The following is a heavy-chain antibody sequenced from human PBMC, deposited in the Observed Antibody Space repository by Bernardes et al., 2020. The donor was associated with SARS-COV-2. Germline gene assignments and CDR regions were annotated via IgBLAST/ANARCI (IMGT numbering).Heavy chain of an antibody. D-gene: IGHD3-3*02. CDR3: ARVISHRYYYYYMDV. J-gene: IGHJ6*03. CDR1: GFTVSSNY. V-gene: IGHV3-53*01. CDR2: IYSGGST. Sequence: GGSLRLSCAASGFTVSSNYMSWVRQAPGKGLEWVSVIYSGGSTYYADSVKGRFTISRDNSKNTLYLQMNSLRAEDTAVYYCARVISHRYYYYYMDVWGKGTTVTVSS.